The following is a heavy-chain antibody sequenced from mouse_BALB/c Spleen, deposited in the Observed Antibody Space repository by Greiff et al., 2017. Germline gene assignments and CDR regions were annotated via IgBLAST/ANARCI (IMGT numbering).Heavy chain of an antibody. J-gene: IGHJ4*01. D-gene: IGHD2-1*01. CDR2: ISYSGST. Sequence: EVMLVESGPGLVKPSQSLSLTCTVTGYSITSDYAWNWIRQFPGNQLEWMGYISYSGSTSYNPSLKSRISITRDTSKNQFFLQLNSVTTEDTATYYCARMGYGNSHYYAMDYWGQGTSVTVSS. CDR3: ARMGYGNSHYYAMDY. V-gene: IGHV3-2*02. CDR1: GYSITSDYA.